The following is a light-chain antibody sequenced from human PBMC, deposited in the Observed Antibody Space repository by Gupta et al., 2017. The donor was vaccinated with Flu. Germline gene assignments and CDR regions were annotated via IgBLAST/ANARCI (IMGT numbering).Light chain of an antibody. CDR3: SSYTTSSSYV. CDR2: EVS. Sequence: TSSDVGYYNYVSWYQQHPGKAPKLMIYEVSNRPSGVSNRFSGSKSGNTASLTISGLQAEDEADYYCSSYTTSSSYVFGPGTKVTVL. CDR1: SSDVGYYNY. J-gene: IGLJ1*01. V-gene: IGLV2-14*01.